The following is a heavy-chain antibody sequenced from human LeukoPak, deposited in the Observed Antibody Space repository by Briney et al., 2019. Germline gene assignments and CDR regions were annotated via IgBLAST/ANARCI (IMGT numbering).Heavy chain of an antibody. J-gene: IGHJ4*02. CDR3: AGGYGFTEGKL. CDR2: INWNGGST. D-gene: IGHD5-12*01. Sequence: GGSLRLSCVASGFMFEDYGMSWVRQAPVKGLEWVSGINWNGGSTGYADSVKGRFTISRDNAKNSLYLQMNSLRAEDTAVYYCAGGYGFTEGKLWGQGTLVTVSS. CDR1: GFMFEDYG. V-gene: IGHV3-20*04.